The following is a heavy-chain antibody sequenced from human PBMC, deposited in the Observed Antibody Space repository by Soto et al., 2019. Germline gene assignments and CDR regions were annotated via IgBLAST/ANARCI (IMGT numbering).Heavy chain of an antibody. CDR3: ASRTFYYYDSSGYGYYYYGMDV. D-gene: IGHD3-22*01. V-gene: IGHV1-69*13. Sequence: GASVKVSCKASGGTFSSYAISWVRQAPGQGLEWMGGIIPIFGTANYAQKFQGRVTITADESTSTAYMELSSLRSEDTAVYYCASRTFYYYDSSGYGYYYYGMDVWGQGTTVNVSS. CDR2: IIPIFGTA. CDR1: GGTFSSYA. J-gene: IGHJ6*02.